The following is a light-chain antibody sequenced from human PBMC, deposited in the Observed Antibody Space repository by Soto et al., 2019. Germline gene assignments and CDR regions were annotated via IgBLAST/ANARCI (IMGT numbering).Light chain of an antibody. CDR1: DSIDRY. Sequence: DIQMTQSPSSLSAFVGDTVTINCRATDSIDRYLNWYQQKPGQAPRVIITAASTVESGVPSRFSGSGSGTDFTLTINNLQPEDFATYYCQRTSNAPFTFGPGTKVAMK. CDR3: QRTSNAPFT. CDR2: AAS. J-gene: IGKJ3*01. V-gene: IGKV1-39*01.